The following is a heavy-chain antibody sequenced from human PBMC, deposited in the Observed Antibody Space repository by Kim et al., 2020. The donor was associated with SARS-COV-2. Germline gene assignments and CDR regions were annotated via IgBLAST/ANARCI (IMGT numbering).Heavy chain of an antibody. J-gene: IGHJ3*01. CDR1: GGSFSGYY. CDR2: INHSGST. Sequence: SETLSLTCAVYGGSFSGYYWSWIRQPPGKGLEWIGEINHSGSTNYNPSLKSRVTISVDTSKNQFSLKLSSVTAADTAVYYCARLRYCSSTSCYVSRDDA. V-gene: IGHV4-34*01. CDR3: ARLRYCSSTSCYVSRDDA. D-gene: IGHD2-2*01.